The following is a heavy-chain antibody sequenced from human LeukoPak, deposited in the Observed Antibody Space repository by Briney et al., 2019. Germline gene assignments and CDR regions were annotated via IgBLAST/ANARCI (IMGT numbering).Heavy chain of an antibody. CDR3: ARDAYNNDAFDI. V-gene: IGHV3-53*01. CDR2: IYSGGST. Sequence: GGSLRLSCAASGFTFSSYAMSWVRQAPGKGLEWVSVIYSGGSTYYADSVKGRFTISRDNSKNTLYLQMNSLRAEDTAVYYCARDAYNNDAFDIWGQGTMVTVSS. J-gene: IGHJ3*02. D-gene: IGHD1-14*01. CDR1: GFTFSSYA.